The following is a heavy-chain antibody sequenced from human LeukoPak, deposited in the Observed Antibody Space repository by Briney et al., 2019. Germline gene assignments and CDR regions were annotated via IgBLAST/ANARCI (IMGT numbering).Heavy chain of an antibody. D-gene: IGHD3-9*01. Sequence: ASVKVSCKASGYTFTSYDINWVRQAPGQGLEWMGWINPDTGDTNYALRFQDRVTVTRDIYITTVYMDLSRLESNDTAIYFCARSPTVLRYFDFWGQGTLVTVSS. CDR3: ARSPTVLRYFDF. J-gene: IGHJ4*02. CDR2: INPDTGDT. V-gene: IGHV1-2*02. CDR1: GYTFTSYD.